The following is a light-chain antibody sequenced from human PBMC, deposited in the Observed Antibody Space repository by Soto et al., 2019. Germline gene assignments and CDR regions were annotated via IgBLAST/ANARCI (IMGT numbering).Light chain of an antibody. J-gene: IGKJ5*01. CDR1: ESLLHITGETF. V-gene: IGKV2D-29*02. CDR3: MKSTQLPPT. Sequence: DVVMTQAPLALSVTPEQPASISCKSSESLLHITGETFLFWYLQKPGQSPQILIYEVSTRVSGVPDRFSGSGSGTDLTLEISRVETDDVGIYYCMKSTQLPPTXGQGTRLEIK. CDR2: EVS.